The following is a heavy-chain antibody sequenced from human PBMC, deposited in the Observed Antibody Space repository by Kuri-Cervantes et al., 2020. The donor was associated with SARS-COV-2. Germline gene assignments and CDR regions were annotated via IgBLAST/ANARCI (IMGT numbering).Heavy chain of an antibody. CDR3: ASQDDTSGFYYAYDY. J-gene: IGHJ4*02. V-gene: IGHV4-39*07. Sequence: SETLSLTCTVSGGSISSSSYYWGWIRQPPGEGLEWIGNIFHTGNTYYNPSLKSRVTISGDTSKNQVSLKLSSVTAADTAVYYCASQDDTSGFYYAYDYWGQGTLVTVSS. CDR1: GGSISSSSYY. D-gene: IGHD3-22*01. CDR2: IFHTGNT.